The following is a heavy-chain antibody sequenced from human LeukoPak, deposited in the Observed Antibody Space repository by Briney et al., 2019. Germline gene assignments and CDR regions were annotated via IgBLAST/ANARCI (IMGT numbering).Heavy chain of an antibody. CDR1: GFTFNGSA. CDR2: IRSKTNNYAT. CDR3: TRGSKQYCSGGSCLDR. Sequence: QSGGSLRFSCAASGFTFNGSALTWVGKASGKGLDWVGRIRSKTNNYATAYAASMKGRFTISRDDSKNTAYLLMNSLKTEDTAVYYRTRGSKQYCSGGSCLDRWGQGTLVTVSS. D-gene: IGHD2-15*01. J-gene: IGHJ5*02. V-gene: IGHV3-73*01.